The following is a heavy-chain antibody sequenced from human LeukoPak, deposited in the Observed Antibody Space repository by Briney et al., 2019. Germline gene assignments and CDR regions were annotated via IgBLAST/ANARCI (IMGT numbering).Heavy chain of an antibody. CDR3: ARVGYYDSGGFYKYYRYYVDV. Sequence: GGSLRLSCAASEFTVSHNYMSWVRQAPGKGLECVSFIHSGGATYYADSVKGRFTISRDISKNTLYLQMDTLRAEDTAVYYCARVGYYDSGGFYKYYRYYVDVWGKGTTVTVSS. CDR2: IHSGGAT. CDR1: EFTVSHNY. V-gene: IGHV3-53*01. D-gene: IGHD3-22*01. J-gene: IGHJ6*03.